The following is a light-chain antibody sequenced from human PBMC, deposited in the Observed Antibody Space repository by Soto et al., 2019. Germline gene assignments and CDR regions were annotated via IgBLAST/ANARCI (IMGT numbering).Light chain of an antibody. V-gene: IGKV1-39*01. CDR2: AAS. Sequence: DIQMTQSPSSLSASVGDRVTITCRASQTIVNYLSWYQQNPGKAPKLLIYAASSLHSGVPSRFSASGSGTDFTLTISSLQPEDFATYYCQQSFFTPWTFGQGTKVEIK. CDR3: QQSFFTPWT. J-gene: IGKJ1*01. CDR1: QTIVNY.